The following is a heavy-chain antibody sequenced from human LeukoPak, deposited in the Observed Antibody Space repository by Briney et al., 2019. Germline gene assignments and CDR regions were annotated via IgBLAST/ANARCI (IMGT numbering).Heavy chain of an antibody. Sequence: GRSLRLSCAASGFTFSSYGMHWVRQAPGKGLEWVAIIWSDGSNKCYADSVKGRFTISRDNSKNTLYLQMNSLRAEDTAVYYCARGGSSASYGGFYFDYWGQGTQVTVSS. CDR2: IWSDGSNK. CDR3: ARGGSSASYGGFYFDY. CDR1: GFTFSSYG. D-gene: IGHD2-2*01. J-gene: IGHJ4*02. V-gene: IGHV3-33*01.